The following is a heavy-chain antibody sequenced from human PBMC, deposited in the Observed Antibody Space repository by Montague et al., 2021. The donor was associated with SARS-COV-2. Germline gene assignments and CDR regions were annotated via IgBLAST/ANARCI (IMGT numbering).Heavy chain of an antibody. J-gene: IGHJ6*02. Sequence: SETLSLTCTVSGGSISSSNYYWGWIRQPPGKGLEWIGNMYYSGSTYYNPSLKSRVTISIDTSKNQFSLTLSSVTAADTAVYYCARDDIVLQGVTKGMDVWGQGTPVT. CDR2: MYYSGST. CDR3: ARDDIVLQGVTKGMDV. CDR1: GGSISSSNYY. V-gene: IGHV4-39*07. D-gene: IGHD3-10*01.